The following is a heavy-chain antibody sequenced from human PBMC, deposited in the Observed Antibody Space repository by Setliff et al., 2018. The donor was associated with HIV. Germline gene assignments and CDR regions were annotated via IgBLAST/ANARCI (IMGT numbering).Heavy chain of an antibody. CDR2: IYMRGGT. Sequence: PSETLSLICTVSGGSIISEISWWAWIRQPAGKGPEWLGQIYMRGGTDYNPSLEGRVTISLDTSKNQFSLKLTSVTAADTAVYYCAIDHVTNIAESGYGYTRIDPWGPGISVTVSS. CDR1: GGSIISEISW. CDR3: AIDHVTNIAESGYGYTRIDP. D-gene: IGHD5-18*01. J-gene: IGHJ5*02. V-gene: IGHV4-61*09.